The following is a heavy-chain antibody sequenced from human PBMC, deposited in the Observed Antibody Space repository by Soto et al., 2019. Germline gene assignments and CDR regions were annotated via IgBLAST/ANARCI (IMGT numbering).Heavy chain of an antibody. J-gene: IGHJ6*03. V-gene: IGHV1-8*01. CDR1: GYTFTSYD. CDR2: MNPNSGNT. CDR3: ARGPYYDILTGYSYYYYYYMDV. Sequence: QVQLVQSGAEVKKPGASVKVSCKASGYTFTSYDINWVRQATGQGLEWMGWMNPNSGNTGYAQKFQGRVTMTRNTSISTDYMELSSLRSEDTAVYYCARGPYYDILTGYSYYYYYYMDVWGKGTTVTVSS. D-gene: IGHD3-9*01.